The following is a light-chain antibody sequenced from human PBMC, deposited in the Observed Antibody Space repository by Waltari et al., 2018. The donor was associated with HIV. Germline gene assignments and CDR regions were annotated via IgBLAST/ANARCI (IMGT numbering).Light chain of an antibody. V-gene: IGLV2-11*01. CDR2: DVS. CDR3: CSYAGIYTYVK. J-gene: IGLJ2*01. Sequence: QSALTQPRSVSGSPGQSVSISCTGTSSDVGGYIYVSWYQQHPDKAPKLMIYDVSQRPSGVPDRFSGSKSGNTASLTISGLQAEDEADYYCCSYAGIYTYVKFGGGTKLTVL. CDR1: SSDVGGYIY.